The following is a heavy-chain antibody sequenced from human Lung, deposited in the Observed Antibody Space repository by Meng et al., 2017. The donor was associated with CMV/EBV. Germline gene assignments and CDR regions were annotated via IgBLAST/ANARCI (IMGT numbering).Heavy chain of an antibody. CDR3: ARVGHCSSTSCYRANWFDP. V-gene: IGHV1-18*01. CDR2: ISAYNGNT. J-gene: IGHJ5*02. Sequence: TSYGTSWVRQAPGQGLEWMGWISAYNGNTNYAQKLQGRVTMTTDTSTSTAYMELRSLRSDDTAVYYCARVGHCSSTSCYRANWFDPWGQGTLVTVSS. D-gene: IGHD2-2*01. CDR1: TSYG.